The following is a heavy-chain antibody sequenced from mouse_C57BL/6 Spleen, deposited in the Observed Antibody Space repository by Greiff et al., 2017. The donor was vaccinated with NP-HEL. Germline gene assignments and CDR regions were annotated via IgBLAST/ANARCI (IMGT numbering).Heavy chain of an antibody. J-gene: IGHJ2*01. V-gene: IGHV1-55*01. CDR2: IYPGSGST. CDR1: GYTFTSYW. D-gene: IGHD1-1*01. CDR3: ARDGVLSHYFDY. Sequence: QVQLKQPGAELVKPGASVKMSCKASGYTFTSYWITWVKQRPGQGLEWIGDIYPGSGSTNYNEKFKSKATLTVDTSSSTAYMQLSSLTSEDSAVYYCARDGVLSHYFDYWGQGTTLTVSS.